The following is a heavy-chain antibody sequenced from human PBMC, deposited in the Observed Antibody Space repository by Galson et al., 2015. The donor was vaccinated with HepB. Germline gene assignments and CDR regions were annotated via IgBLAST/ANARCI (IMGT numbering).Heavy chain of an antibody. CDR1: GGTFSSYA. CDR2: IIPIFGTA. D-gene: IGHD1-26*01. J-gene: IGHJ4*02. V-gene: IGHV1-69*13. Sequence: SVKVSCKASGGTFSSYAIGWVRQAPGQGLEWVGGIIPIFGTANYAQKFQGRATITADESTSTAYMELSSLRSEDTAVYYCASLRTKTKGIVGATQFDYWGQGTLVTVSS. CDR3: ASLRTKTKGIVGATQFDY.